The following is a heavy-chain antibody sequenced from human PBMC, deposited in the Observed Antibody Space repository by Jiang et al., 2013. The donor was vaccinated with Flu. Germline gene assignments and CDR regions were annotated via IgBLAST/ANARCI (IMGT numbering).Heavy chain of an antibody. CDR2: IDWEDDK. V-gene: IGHV2-70*11. D-gene: IGHD6-13*01. J-gene: IGHJ5*02. CDR1: GFSLNTHGMC. Sequence: KPTQTLTLTCSFSGFSLNTHGMCVSWIRQPPGKALEWLARIDWEDDKYYSTSLKTRLTISKDTFKSQVVLTMTNMDPVDTATYYCARSTAGADNNWFRPVGPREPWSPSP. CDR3: ARSTAGADNNWFRP.